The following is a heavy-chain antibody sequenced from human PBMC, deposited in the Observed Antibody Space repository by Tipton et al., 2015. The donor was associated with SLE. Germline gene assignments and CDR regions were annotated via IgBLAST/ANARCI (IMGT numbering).Heavy chain of an antibody. CDR1: GGSISGYF. D-gene: IGHD2-2*01. J-gene: IGHJ6*03. CDR2: IHDTGST. CDR3: VRGVPYQYYYYLDV. V-gene: IGHV4-59*08. Sequence: TLSLTCNVSGGSISGYFWSWIRQPPGKGLEWIGYIHDTGSTNSNPSLKSRVSIPFDTSQNQFSLKLTSVTAADTAVYYCVRGVPYQYYYYLDVWGKGTTVTVSS.